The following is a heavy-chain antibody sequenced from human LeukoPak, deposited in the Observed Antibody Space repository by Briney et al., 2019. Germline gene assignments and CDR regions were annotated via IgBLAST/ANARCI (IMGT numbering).Heavy chain of an antibody. CDR2: IRYDGNDK. V-gene: IGHV3-30*02. Sequence: GGSLRLSCAASGFTFSYYGMHWVRQAPGKGLEWVAFIRYDGNDKFYTDSVKGRFTISKDTSRNTLYLQMNSLRTEDTAVYYCAKDLMRDRWFGESWGQGTLVTVSS. CDR3: AKDLMRDRWFGES. CDR1: GFTFSYYG. D-gene: IGHD3-10*01. J-gene: IGHJ5*02.